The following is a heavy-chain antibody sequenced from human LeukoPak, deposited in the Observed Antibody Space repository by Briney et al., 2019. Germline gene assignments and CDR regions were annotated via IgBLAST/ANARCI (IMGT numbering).Heavy chain of an antibody. CDR2: IGTAGDT. J-gene: IGHJ3*02. D-gene: IGHD2-2*01. CDR3: ARVCSSTSCPHLGAFDI. Sequence: GGSLRLSCAASGFTFSSYDMHWVRQATGKGLEWVSAIGTAGDTYYPGSVKGLFTISRENAKNSLYLQMNSLRAGDTAVYYCARVCSSTSCPHLGAFDIWGQGTMVTVSS. CDR1: GFTFSSYD. V-gene: IGHV3-13*01.